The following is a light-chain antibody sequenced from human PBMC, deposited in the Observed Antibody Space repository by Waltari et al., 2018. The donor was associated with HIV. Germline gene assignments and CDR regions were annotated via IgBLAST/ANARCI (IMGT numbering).Light chain of an antibody. J-gene: IGKJ3*01. CDR2: GAS. CDR3: QQTFSPPRT. CDR1: QNIINY. Sequence: DINMTQSPSSLSASVGDRVTITCRKSQNIINYLNWYHQSPGKAPSLLIFGASTLQNGVSSRFSGSGSDTEVALSNAGLQHEDFGTYYCQQTFSPPRTFGPGT. V-gene: IGKV1-39*01.